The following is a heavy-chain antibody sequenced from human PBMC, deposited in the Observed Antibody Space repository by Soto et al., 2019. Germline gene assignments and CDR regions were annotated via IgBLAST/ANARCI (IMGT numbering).Heavy chain of an antibody. J-gene: IGHJ4*02. CDR2: IDSYGSST. Sequence: EVQLVESGGGLVQPGGSLRLSCVASGFTFSSYWMHWVRQVPGKEPVWVSFIDSYGSSTKYADSVRGRFTISRDNAKNTLYLLMNSLRVEDAAVYYCVRGLGNSDHWGQGTLVTVSS. V-gene: IGHV3-74*03. CDR3: VRGLGNSDH. CDR1: GFTFSSYW.